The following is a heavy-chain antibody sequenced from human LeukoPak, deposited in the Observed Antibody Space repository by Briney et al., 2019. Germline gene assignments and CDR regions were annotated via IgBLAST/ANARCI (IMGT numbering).Heavy chain of an antibody. CDR2: LSSDGMTI. CDR1: GFTFSSDW. D-gene: IGHD4-11*01. Sequence: GGSLRLSCAASGFTFSSDWMHWVRQAPGKGLVWVSRLSSDGMTITYADFVKGRFTISRDNAKNMLFLQMDSLRAEDTAVYFCARGGTAMTTLDYMDVWGKGTTVTVSS. CDR3: ARGGTAMTTLDYMDV. J-gene: IGHJ6*03. V-gene: IGHV3-74*01.